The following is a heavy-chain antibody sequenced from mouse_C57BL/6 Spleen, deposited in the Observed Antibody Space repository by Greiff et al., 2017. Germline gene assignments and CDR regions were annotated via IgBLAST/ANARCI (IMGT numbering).Heavy chain of an antibody. D-gene: IGHD2-4*01. CDR1: GYTFTDYY. J-gene: IGHJ3*01. CDR2: INPNNGGT. Sequence: VQLQQSGPELVKPGASVKISCKASGYTFTDYYMNWVKQSHGKSLEWIGDINPNNGGTSYNQKFKGKATLTVDKSSSTAYMELRSLTSEDSAVYYCAREGFYDYDGNWFAYWGQGTLVTVSA. CDR3: AREGFYDYDGNWFAY. V-gene: IGHV1-26*01.